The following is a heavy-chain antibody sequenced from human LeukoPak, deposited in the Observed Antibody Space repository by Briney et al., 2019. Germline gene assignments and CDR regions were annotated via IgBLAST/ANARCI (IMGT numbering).Heavy chain of an antibody. CDR3: ARGRYSSSGWLHWSDP. D-gene: IGHD6-19*01. CDR2: INHSGST. Sequence: PSETLSLTCAVYGGSFSGYYWSWIRQPPGKGLEWIGEINHSGSTNYNPSLKSRVTISVDTSKNQFSLKLSSVTAADTAVYYCARGRYSSSGWLHWSDPWGQGTLVTVSS. V-gene: IGHV4-34*01. J-gene: IGHJ5*02. CDR1: GGSFSGYY.